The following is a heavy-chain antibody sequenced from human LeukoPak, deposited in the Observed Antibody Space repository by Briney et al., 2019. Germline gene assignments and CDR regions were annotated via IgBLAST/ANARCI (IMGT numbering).Heavy chain of an antibody. CDR2: ISSSGSTI. CDR3: AKTGNYYGSGSLDY. Sequence: GGSLRLSCTASGFTFSDYYMSWIRQAPGKGLEWVSYISSSGSTIYYAGSVKGRFTISRDNAKNSLYLQMNSLRAEDTAVYYCAKTGNYYGSGSLDYWGQGTLVTVSS. V-gene: IGHV3-11*04. J-gene: IGHJ4*02. D-gene: IGHD3-10*01. CDR1: GFTFSDYY.